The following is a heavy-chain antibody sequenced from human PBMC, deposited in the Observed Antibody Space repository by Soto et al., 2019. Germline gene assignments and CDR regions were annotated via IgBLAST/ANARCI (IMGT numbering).Heavy chain of an antibody. CDR3: AKDFYGSGSYSSDYYYGMDV. D-gene: IGHD3-10*01. J-gene: IGHJ6*02. CDR2: ISGSGGST. Sequence: LRLSCAASGFTFSSYAMSWVRQAPGKGLEWVSAISGSGGSTYYADSVKGRFTISRDNSKNTLYLQMNSLRAEDTAVYYCAKDFYGSGSYSSDYYYGMDVWGQGTTVTVSS. V-gene: IGHV3-23*01. CDR1: GFTFSSYA.